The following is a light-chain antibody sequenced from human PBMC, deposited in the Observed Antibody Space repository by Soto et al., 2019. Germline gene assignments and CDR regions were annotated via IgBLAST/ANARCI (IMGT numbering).Light chain of an antibody. CDR3: QQYSSYPLT. Sequence: DVQMTQSPSTLSASVGDRVTITCRASQSINNLLAWYQQKPGKAPKVLIYDASTLDGGVPSRFSGRRSGTDFTLTISSLQPNDFATYYCQQYSSYPLTFGGGTKVDIK. J-gene: IGKJ4*01. CDR1: QSINNL. CDR2: DAS. V-gene: IGKV1-5*01.